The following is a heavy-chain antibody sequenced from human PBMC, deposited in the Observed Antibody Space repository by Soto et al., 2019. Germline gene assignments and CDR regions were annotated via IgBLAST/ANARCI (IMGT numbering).Heavy chain of an antibody. CDR3: ARPPGYISDWYYFDL. J-gene: IGHJ4*02. Sequence: SQTLSLTCAISGDSVSSNSAAWNWVRQSPSRGLEWLGRTKYRSKWYNDYATSVKSRIIINADTSKNQFSLQLNSVTPEDTAVYYCARPPGYISDWYYFDLWGQGTQVTVSS. V-gene: IGHV6-1*01. CDR2: TKYRSKWYN. CDR1: GDSVSSNSAA. D-gene: IGHD3-9*01.